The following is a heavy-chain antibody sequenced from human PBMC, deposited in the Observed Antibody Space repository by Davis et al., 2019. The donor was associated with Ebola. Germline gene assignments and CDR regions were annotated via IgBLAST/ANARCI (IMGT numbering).Heavy chain of an antibody. J-gene: IGHJ6*02. CDR3: ARRDIVVVPAATPQLPYYYYGMDV. V-gene: IGHV3-7*01. Sequence: GESLKISCAASGFTFSSYWMSWVRQAPGKGLEWVANIKQDGSEKYYVDSVKGRFTISRDNAKNSLYLQMNSLRAEDTAVYYCARRDIVVVPAATPQLPYYYYGMDVWGQGTTVTVSS. CDR2: IKQDGSEK. CDR1: GFTFSSYW. D-gene: IGHD2-2*01.